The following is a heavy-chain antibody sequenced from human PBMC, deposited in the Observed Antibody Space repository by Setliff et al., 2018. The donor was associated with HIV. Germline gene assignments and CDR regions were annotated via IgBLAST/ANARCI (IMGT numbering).Heavy chain of an antibody. CDR2: IHPSGGST. J-gene: IGHJ5*02. Sequence: VASVKVSCKASGYTFTSYYIHWVRQAPGQGLEWMGVIHPSGGSTSYAQSFQDRVTMTRDTSTSTVYMELSSLRSEDTAVYYCARVRYCSGGSCYGGEYWFDPWGQGTLGTVS. D-gene: IGHD2-15*01. CDR1: GYTFTSYY. CDR3: ARVRYCSGGSCYGGEYWFDP. V-gene: IGHV1-46*01.